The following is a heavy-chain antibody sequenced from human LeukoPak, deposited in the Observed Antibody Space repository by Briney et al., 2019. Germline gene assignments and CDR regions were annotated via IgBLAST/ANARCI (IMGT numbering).Heavy chain of an antibody. CDR1: GFTFSSYS. D-gene: IGHD3-10*01. CDR3: ARRGYYYGSGSYHDAFDI. V-gene: IGHV3-48*04. Sequence: GGSLRLSCAASGFTFSSYSMNWVRQAPGKGLEWVSYISSSGSTIYYADSVKGRFTISRDNAKNSLHLQMNSLRAEDTAVYYCARRGYYYGSGSYHDAFDIWGQGTMVTVSS. CDR2: ISSSGSTI. J-gene: IGHJ3*02.